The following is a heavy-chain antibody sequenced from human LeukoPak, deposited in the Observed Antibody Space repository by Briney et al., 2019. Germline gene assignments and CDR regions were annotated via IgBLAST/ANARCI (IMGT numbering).Heavy chain of an antibody. CDR3: ARDRGGSYSAIDY. CDR1: GFTFSSYS. D-gene: IGHD2-15*01. Sequence: GSLRLSCAASGFTFSSYSLNWFRQAPGKGLEWVSFISSSSITIYYADSVKGRFTISRDNAEKSLYLQMNSLRAEDTAVYYCARDRGGSYSAIDYWGQGTLVTVSS. J-gene: IGHJ4*02. CDR2: ISSSSITI. V-gene: IGHV3-48*04.